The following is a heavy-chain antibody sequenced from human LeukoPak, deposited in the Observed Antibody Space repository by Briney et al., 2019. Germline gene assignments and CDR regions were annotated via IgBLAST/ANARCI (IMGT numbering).Heavy chain of an antibody. Sequence: ASVKVSCKASGYTFTSYGISWVRQAPGQGLEWMGWISAYNGNTNYAQKLQGRVTMTTDTSTSTAYMELRSLRSDDTAVYYCARDLSPYYDSSGYSDYWGQGTLVTVSS. J-gene: IGHJ4*02. CDR3: ARDLSPYYDSSGYSDY. CDR2: ISAYNGNT. CDR1: GYTFTSYG. D-gene: IGHD3-22*01. V-gene: IGHV1-18*01.